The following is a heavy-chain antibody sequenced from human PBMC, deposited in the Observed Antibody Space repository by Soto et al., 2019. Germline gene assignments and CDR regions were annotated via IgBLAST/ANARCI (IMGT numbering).Heavy chain of an antibody. CDR3: ARGGGGSAWYYFDY. V-gene: IGHV4-30-2*01. D-gene: IGHD3-10*01. CDR2: IYHSGST. Sequence: QLQLQESGSGLVKPSQTLSLICAVSGGSINSGGYFWSWIRQPPGKGPEWVGYIYHSGSTNYNPSLKSRVTISGDRSKNQFSLKLSSVTAADTAVYYCARGGGGSAWYYFDYWGQGILVTVSS. J-gene: IGHJ4*02. CDR1: GGSINSGGYF.